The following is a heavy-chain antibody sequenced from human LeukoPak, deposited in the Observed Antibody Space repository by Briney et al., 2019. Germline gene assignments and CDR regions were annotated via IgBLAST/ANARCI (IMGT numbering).Heavy chain of an antibody. CDR1: GGSFSGYY. D-gene: IGHD2-2*01. V-gene: IGHV4-34*01. J-gene: IGHJ3*02. CDR2: INHSGST. Sequence: SETLSLTCAVYGGSFSGYYWSWIRQPPGKGLEWIGEINHSGSTNYNPSLKSRVTISVDTSKNQFSLKLSSVTAADTAVYYCARGKVPAALDAFDIWGQGTMVTVSS. CDR3: ARGKVPAALDAFDI.